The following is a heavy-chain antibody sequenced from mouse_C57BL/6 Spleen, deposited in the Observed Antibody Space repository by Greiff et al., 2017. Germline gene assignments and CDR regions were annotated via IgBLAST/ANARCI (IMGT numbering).Heavy chain of an antibody. CDR2: IYPRSGNT. J-gene: IGHJ4*01. Sequence: QVQLQQSGAELARPGASVKLSCKASGYTFTSYGISWVKQRTGQGLEWIGEIYPRSGNTYYNEKFKGKATLTADKSSSTAYMELRSLTSEDSAVYFCARGGNHYAMDYWGQGTSVTVSS. CDR1: GYTFTSYG. D-gene: IGHD2-1*01. V-gene: IGHV1-81*01. CDR3: ARGGNHYAMDY.